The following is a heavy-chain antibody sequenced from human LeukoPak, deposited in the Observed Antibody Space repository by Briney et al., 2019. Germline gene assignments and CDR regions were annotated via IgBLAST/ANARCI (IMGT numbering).Heavy chain of an antibody. CDR1: GDSASSNSAA. Sequence: SQTLSLTCAISGDSASSNSAAWNWIRQSPSRGLEWLGRTYYRSKWYNDYAVSVKSRITINPDTSKNQFSLQLNSVTPEDTAVYYCARGGSSWEYYYYGMDVWGQGTTVTVSS. V-gene: IGHV6-1*01. CDR2: TYYRSKWYN. J-gene: IGHJ6*02. D-gene: IGHD6-13*01. CDR3: ARGGSSWEYYYYGMDV.